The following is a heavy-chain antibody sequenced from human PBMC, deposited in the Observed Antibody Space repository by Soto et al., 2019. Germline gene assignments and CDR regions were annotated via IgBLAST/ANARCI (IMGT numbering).Heavy chain of an antibody. J-gene: IGHJ4*02. V-gene: IGHV4-61*01. CDR1: GGSVSSGSYY. CDR2: IYYSGST. D-gene: IGHD6-13*01. CDR3: ARDLGAAVIDY. Sequence: SETLSLTCTVSGGSVSSGSYYWSWIRQPPGKGLEWIGYIYYSGSTNYNPSLKSRVTISVDTSKNQFSLKLSSVTAADTAVYYCARDLGAAVIDYWGQGTLVTVSS.